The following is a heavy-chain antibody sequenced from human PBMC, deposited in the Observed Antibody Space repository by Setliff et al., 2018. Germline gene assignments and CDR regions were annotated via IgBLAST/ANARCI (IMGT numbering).Heavy chain of an antibody. Sequence: GGSLRLSCAASGFTFSSYVMSWVRQAPGKGLEWVSAISGSGSITYQADSVKGRFTISRDNSKNMLYLQLNSPRAEDTAVYFCAGTIFGVQYYFDYWGQGTLVTVSS. CDR1: GFTFSSYV. CDR2: ISGSGSIT. J-gene: IGHJ4*02. CDR3: AGTIFGVQYYFDY. D-gene: IGHD3-3*01. V-gene: IGHV3-23*01.